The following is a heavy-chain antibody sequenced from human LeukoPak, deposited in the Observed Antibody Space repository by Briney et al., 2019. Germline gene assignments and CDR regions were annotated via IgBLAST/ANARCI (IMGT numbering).Heavy chain of an antibody. D-gene: IGHD6-19*01. CDR1: GFTFSSYT. CDR3: ARGKFASAWFDY. CDR2: ISSSSTYI. Sequence: GGSLRLSCSTSGFTFSSYTMTWVRQAPGKGLEWVSSISSSSTYIYYADSVKGRFIISRDNAENSLYLQMSSLRAEDTALYYCARGKFASAWFDYWGLGTLVTVSS. J-gene: IGHJ4*02. V-gene: IGHV3-21*01.